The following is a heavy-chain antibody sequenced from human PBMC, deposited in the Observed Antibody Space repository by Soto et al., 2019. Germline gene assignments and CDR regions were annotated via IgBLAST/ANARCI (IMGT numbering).Heavy chain of an antibody. CDR1: GITVSSNY. CDR2: IYSGGST. J-gene: IGHJ4*02. Sequence: GGSLRLSCAASGITVSSNYMSWVRQAPGKGLEWVSVIYSGGSTYYADSVKGRFTISRDNSKNTLYLQMNSLRAEDTAVYYCAREIQLWSFDYWGQGTLVTVSS. CDR3: AREIQLWSFDY. D-gene: IGHD5-18*01. V-gene: IGHV3-53*01.